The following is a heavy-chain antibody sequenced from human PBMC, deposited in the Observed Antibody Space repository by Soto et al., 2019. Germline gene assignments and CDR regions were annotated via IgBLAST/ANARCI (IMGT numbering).Heavy chain of an antibody. Sequence: QVQLVQSGAEVKKPGSTVKVSCKASGGTLSSYAISWVRQAPGQGLEWMGGNMPIFGTANYAQKFQGRVTITADKSTSTAYMELSSLRSEDTAVYYCARGQRGYSYGFHPYYYYVMDVWGQGTTVTVSS. CDR1: GGTLSSYA. J-gene: IGHJ6*02. CDR2: NMPIFGTA. D-gene: IGHD5-18*01. CDR3: ARGQRGYSYGFHPYYYYVMDV. V-gene: IGHV1-69*06.